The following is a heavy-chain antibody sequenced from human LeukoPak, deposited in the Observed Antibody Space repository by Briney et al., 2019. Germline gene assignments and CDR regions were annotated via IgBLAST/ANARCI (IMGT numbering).Heavy chain of an antibody. V-gene: IGHV1-2*06. CDR3: ARVLPITAVFGVVSNWFDP. CDR1: GYTFTGYY. J-gene: IGHJ5*02. D-gene: IGHD3-3*01. CDR2: INPNSGGT. Sequence: ASVKVSCKASGYTFTGYYMHWVQQAPGQGLEWMGRINPNSGGTNYAQKFQGRVTMTRDTSISTAYMELSRLRSDDTAVYYCARVLPITAVFGVVSNWFDPWGQGTLVTVSS.